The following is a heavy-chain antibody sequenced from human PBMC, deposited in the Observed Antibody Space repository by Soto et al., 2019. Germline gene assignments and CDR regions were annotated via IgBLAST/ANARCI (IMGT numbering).Heavy chain of an antibody. J-gene: IGHJ3*01. V-gene: IGHV4-4*02. D-gene: IGHD6-13*01. Sequence: QVHLQETGPGLVKPSGTLSLTCAVSGDSISSNIWWSWVRQPPGKGLEWIGEILHSGTTNYNPSPKSRVTISVDKSKNQFSLKLSSVTAADTALYYCARDYSSLVVWGQGTMVTVSS. CDR2: ILHSGTT. CDR1: GDSISSNIW. CDR3: ARDYSSLVV.